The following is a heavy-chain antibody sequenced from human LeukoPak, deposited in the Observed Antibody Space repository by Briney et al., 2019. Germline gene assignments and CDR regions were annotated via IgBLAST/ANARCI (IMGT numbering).Heavy chain of an antibody. Sequence: KPSETLSLTCAVYGGSFSGYYWSWIRQPPGKGLEWIGEINHSGSTNYNPSLKSQVTISVDTSKNQFSLKLSSVTAADTAVYYCARGYYDSSGTYYFDYWGQGTLVTVSS. V-gene: IGHV4-34*01. J-gene: IGHJ4*02. CDR1: GGSFSGYY. D-gene: IGHD3-22*01. CDR3: ARGYYDSSGTYYFDY. CDR2: INHSGST.